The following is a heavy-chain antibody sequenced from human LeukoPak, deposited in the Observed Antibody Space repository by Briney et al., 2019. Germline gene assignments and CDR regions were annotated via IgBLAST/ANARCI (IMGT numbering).Heavy chain of an antibody. CDR3: ARGSGKYYFDY. CDR1: GGSISSGDYY. CDR2: IYYSGST. J-gene: IGHJ4*02. Sequence: PSETLSLTCTVSGGSISSGDYYWSWIRQPPGKGLEWIGYIYYSGSTYYNPSLKSRVTISVDTSKNQFSLKLSSVTAADTAVYYCARGSGKYYFDYWGQGTLVTVSS. V-gene: IGHV4-30-4*01. D-gene: IGHD3-10*01.